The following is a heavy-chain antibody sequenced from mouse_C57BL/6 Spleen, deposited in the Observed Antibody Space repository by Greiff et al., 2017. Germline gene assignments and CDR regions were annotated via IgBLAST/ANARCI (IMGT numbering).Heavy chain of an antibody. D-gene: IGHD1-1*01. J-gene: IGHJ1*03. CDR1: GFTFTNYY. Sequence: EVKVEESGGGLVQPGGSLSLSCAASGFTFTNYYMSWVRQPPGKALEWLGFIRNKANGYTTEYSASVKGRFTISRDNSQSIHYLQMNALRAEDSATYYCARYPPWGTVVAVDWYFDVWGTGTTVTVSS. CDR3: ARYPPWGTVVAVDWYFDV. CDR2: IRNKANGYTT. V-gene: IGHV7-3*01.